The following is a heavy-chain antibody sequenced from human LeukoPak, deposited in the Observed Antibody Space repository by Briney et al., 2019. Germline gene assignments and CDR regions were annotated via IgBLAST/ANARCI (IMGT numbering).Heavy chain of an antibody. CDR1: GFTFSSYS. J-gene: IGHJ4*02. Sequence: GGSLRLSCAASGFTFSSYSMNWVRQAPGKGLEWVSYISSSSSSIYYADSVKGRFTISRDNAKNSLYLQMNSRRDEDTAVYYCARAKRDYLLDYWGQGTLVTASS. V-gene: IGHV3-48*02. CDR3: ARAKRDYLLDY. D-gene: IGHD3-16*01. CDR2: ISSSSSSI.